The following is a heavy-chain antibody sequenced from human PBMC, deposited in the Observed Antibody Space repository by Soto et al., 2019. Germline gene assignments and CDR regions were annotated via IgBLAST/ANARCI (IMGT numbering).Heavy chain of an antibody. CDR1: GGSISSSSYY. Sequence: ETLSLTCTVSGGSISSSSYYWGWIRQPPGKGLEWIGSIYYSGSTYYNPSLKSRVTISVDTSKNQFSLKLSSVTAADTAVYYCARPPRYSGYDPGAEYFQHWGQGTLVTVSS. J-gene: IGHJ1*01. CDR3: ARPPRYSGYDPGAEYFQH. CDR2: IYYSGST. V-gene: IGHV4-39*01. D-gene: IGHD5-12*01.